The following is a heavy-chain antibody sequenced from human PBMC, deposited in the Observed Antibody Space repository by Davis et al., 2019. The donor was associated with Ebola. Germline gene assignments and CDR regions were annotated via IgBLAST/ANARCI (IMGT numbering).Heavy chain of an antibody. V-gene: IGHV3-74*01. CDR3: VRDSVWSFDY. CDR2: INYDATVT. J-gene: IGHJ4*02. CDR1: GFTLSSYW. D-gene: IGHD6-19*01. Sequence: GESLKISCAASGFTLSSYWMHWVRQDPGKGLVWVSRINYDATVTSYADSVKGRFTISRDDAKSTLYLEMNSLRADDAAVYYCVRDSVWSFDYWGQGILVSVSS.